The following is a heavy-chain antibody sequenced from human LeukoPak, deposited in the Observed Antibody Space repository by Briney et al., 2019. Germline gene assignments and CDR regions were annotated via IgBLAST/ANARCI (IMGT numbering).Heavy chain of an antibody. CDR2: ISTSGST. Sequence: SETLSLTCTVSGGSISSYYWSWIRQPAGKGLESIGHISTSGSTNYNPSLKSRVTMSVDTSKNQFSLKLSSVTAADTAVYYCARLYDGSAYHADHFDYWGQGTLVIVSS. CDR3: ARLYDGSAYHADHFDY. CDR1: GGSISSYY. J-gene: IGHJ4*02. D-gene: IGHD3-22*01. V-gene: IGHV4-4*07.